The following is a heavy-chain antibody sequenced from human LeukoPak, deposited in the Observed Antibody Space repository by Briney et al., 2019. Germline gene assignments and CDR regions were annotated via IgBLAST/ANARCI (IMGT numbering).Heavy chain of an antibody. CDR3: ARKMKTGDRVGSFDI. CDR1: GFTFSSYE. CDR2: ISNSGSPI. V-gene: IGHV3-48*03. D-gene: IGHD1-1*01. J-gene: IGHJ3*02. Sequence: PGGSLRLSCAASGFTFSSYEMNWVRQAPGKGLEWVSYISNSGSPIYYADSVQGRFTISRDNAKNSLYLQMNSLTAEDTAVYYCARKMKTGDRVGSFDIWGQGTMVTVSS.